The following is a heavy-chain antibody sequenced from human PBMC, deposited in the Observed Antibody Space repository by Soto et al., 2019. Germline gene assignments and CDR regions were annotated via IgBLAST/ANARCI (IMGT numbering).Heavy chain of an antibody. V-gene: IGHV3-48*01. CDR2: ISSSSSTI. Sequence: GGSLRLSCAASGFTFSSYSMNWVRQAPGKGLEWVSYISSSSSTIYYADSVKGRFTISRDNAKNSLYLQMNSLRAEDTAVYYCASLNVLRFLEWPGYWGQGTLVTVSS. CDR3: ASLNVLRFLEWPGY. D-gene: IGHD3-3*01. J-gene: IGHJ4*02. CDR1: GFTFSSYS.